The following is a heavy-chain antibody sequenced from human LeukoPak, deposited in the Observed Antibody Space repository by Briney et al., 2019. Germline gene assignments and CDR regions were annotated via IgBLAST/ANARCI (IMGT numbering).Heavy chain of an antibody. CDR3: AKAREPYYDNSGIDH. V-gene: IGHV3-23*01. CDR2: ISGRGSST. D-gene: IGHD3-22*01. CDR1: GFTFSSYA. J-gene: IGHJ4*02. Sequence: GGSLRLSCAASGFTFSSYAMSWVRQAPGKGLEWVSAISGRGSSTYYADSVKGRFTISRDNSKNTLYLQMNSLRAEDTAIFYCAKAREPYYDNSGIDHWGQGTLVTVSS.